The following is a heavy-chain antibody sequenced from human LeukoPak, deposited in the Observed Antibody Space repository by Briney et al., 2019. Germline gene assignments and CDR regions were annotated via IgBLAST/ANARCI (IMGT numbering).Heavy chain of an antibody. CDR3: ARGRYSGTTYYFDY. V-gene: IGHV3-53*01. J-gene: IGHJ4*02. CDR1: GFIVSSNY. D-gene: IGHD5-12*01. CDR2: IYCGYNT. Sequence: PGGSLRLSCAASGFIVSSNYMSWVRQAPGKGLEWVSVIYCGYNTYYADSVKGRFTISRDNAKNSLYLQMNSLRAEDTAMYYCARGRYSGTTYYFDYWGQGTLVTVSS.